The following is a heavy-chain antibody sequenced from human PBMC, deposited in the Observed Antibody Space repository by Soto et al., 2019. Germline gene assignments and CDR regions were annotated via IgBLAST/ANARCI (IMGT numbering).Heavy chain of an antibody. CDR2: MNPNSGNT. CDR3: SILPLEAGSTHYYYDSDV. CDR1: GYSYTSYY. J-gene: IGHJ6*03. V-gene: IGHV1-8*01. Sequence: VEASCKDPGYSYTSYYRYWVRHATEQGLEWMGWMNPNSGNTGYAQKFQGRVTMTRNTSISTAYMEQSSLRSEDTAVYYCSILPLEAGSTHYYYDSDVWGKGSTVIGSS. D-gene: IGHD2-2*01.